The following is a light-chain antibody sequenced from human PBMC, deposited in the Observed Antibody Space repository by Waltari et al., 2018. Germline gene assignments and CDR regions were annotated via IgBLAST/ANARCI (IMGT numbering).Light chain of an antibody. CDR3: QQYGSSPWT. CDR1: QSVSSSY. Sequence: EIVLMQSPGTLSLSPGERATLSCRASQSVSSSYLAWYQQKPGQAPRLLIYGASSRATGIPDRFSGSGSGTDFTLTISRLEPEDVAVYYCQQYGSSPWTFGQGTKVEIK. V-gene: IGKV3-20*01. J-gene: IGKJ1*01. CDR2: GAS.